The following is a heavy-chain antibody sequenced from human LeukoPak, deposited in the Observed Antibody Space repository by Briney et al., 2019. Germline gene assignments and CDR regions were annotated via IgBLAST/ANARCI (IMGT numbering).Heavy chain of an antibody. CDR3: ASTYSSSWPFDY. D-gene: IGHD6-13*01. Sequence: SETLSLTCTVSGYSISSGYYWGWIRQPPGKGLEWIGSIYHSGSTYYNPSLKSRVTISVDTSKNQFSLKLSSVTAADTAVYYCASTYSSSWPFDYWGQGTLVTVSS. CDR2: IYHSGST. CDR1: GYSISSGYY. V-gene: IGHV4-38-2*02. J-gene: IGHJ4*02.